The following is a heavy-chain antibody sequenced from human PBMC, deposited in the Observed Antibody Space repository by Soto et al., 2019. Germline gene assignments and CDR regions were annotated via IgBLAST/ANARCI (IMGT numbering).Heavy chain of an antibody. CDR1: GFTFSSYA. J-gene: IGHJ4*02. D-gene: IGHD3-9*01. Sequence: GGSLRLSCAASGFTFSSYAMSWVRQAPGKGLEWVSAISGSGGSTYYADSVRGRFTISRDNSKNTLYLQMNSLRAEDTAVYYCAKVPNFDWLPLFDEWGQGSLVTVSS. CDR3: AKVPNFDWLPLFDE. V-gene: IGHV3-23*01. CDR2: ISGSGGST.